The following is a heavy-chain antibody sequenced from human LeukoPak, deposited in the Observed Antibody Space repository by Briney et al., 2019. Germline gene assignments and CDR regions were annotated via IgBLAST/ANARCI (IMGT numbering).Heavy chain of an antibody. CDR3: ARVPSTYDYYYYYMDV. J-gene: IGHJ6*03. CDR2: INPNSGGT. CDR1: GYTFTGYY. D-gene: IGHD3-10*01. Sequence: VASVKVSCKASGYTFTGYYMHWVRQAPGQGLEWMGWINPNSGGTNYAQKFQGRVTMTRDTSISTAYMELSRLRSDGTAVYYCARVPSTYDYYYYYMDVWGKGTTVTISS. V-gene: IGHV1-2*02.